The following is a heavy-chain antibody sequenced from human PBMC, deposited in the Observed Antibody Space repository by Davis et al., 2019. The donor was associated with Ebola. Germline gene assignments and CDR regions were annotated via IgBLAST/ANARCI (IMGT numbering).Heavy chain of an antibody. CDR1: RGSISSGGYY. Sequence: SETLSLTCTVPRGSISSGGYYWSWTRQHPGKGLEWIGYIYYSGSTYYNPSLKSRVTISVDTSKNQFSLKLSSVTAADTAVYYCARGYYYYGMDVWGQGTTVTVSS. J-gene: IGHJ6*02. V-gene: IGHV4-31*03. CDR3: ARGYYYYGMDV. CDR2: IYYSGST.